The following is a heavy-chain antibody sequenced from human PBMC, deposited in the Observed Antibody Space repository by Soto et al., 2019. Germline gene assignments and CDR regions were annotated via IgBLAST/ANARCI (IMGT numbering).Heavy chain of an antibody. D-gene: IGHD3-16*02. J-gene: IGHJ4*02. V-gene: IGHV1-18*01. CDR3: ARDAFYDYIWGSYRYDF. Sequence: QVQLVQSGAEVKKPGASVKVSCKASGYTFTSYGISWVRQAPGQGLEWMGWISAYNGNTNYAQKLQGRVTMTTDTSTSTADMELRSLRADDTAVYYCARDAFYDYIWGSYRYDFWGQGTLVTVSS. CDR2: ISAYNGNT. CDR1: GYTFTSYG.